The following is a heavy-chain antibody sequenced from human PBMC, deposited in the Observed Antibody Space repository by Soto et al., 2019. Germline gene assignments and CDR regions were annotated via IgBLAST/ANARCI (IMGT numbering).Heavy chain of an antibody. J-gene: IGHJ4*02. Sequence: ASETLSLTCTVSGGYIRSYDGSWIRQPTGKGLEWIGHIYYSGSTHYNPSLKSRVTISVDTSKNQFSLKLSSVTAADTAVYYCARRGDILTGYFYFDYWGQGALVTVSS. CDR1: GGYIRSYD. CDR3: ARRGDILTGYFYFDY. V-gene: IGHV4-59*01. D-gene: IGHD3-9*01. CDR2: IYYSGST.